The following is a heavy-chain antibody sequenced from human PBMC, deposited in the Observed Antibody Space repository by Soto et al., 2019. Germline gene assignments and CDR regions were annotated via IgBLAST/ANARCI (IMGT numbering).Heavy chain of an antibody. V-gene: IGHV5-51*01. CDR2: IYPGDSDT. Sequence: NPGESLKISCKGSGYSFTSYWIGWVRQMPGKGLEWMGIIYPGDSDTRYSPSFQGQVTISADKSISTAYLQWSSLKASDTAMYYCARQSGGMVYDPYYYYGMDVWGQGTTVTVS. CDR3: ARQSGGMVYDPYYYYGMDV. J-gene: IGHJ6*02. D-gene: IGHD2-8*01. CDR1: GYSFTSYW.